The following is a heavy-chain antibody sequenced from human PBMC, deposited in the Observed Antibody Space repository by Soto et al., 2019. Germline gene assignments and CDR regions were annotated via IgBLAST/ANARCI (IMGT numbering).Heavy chain of an antibody. Sequence: GGSLRLSCTASGFTFSSDSMGWVRQAPGKGLEWVSSISSSGSFMNYADSVKGRFTISRDNAKNSLYLQMSSLKDEDTAVYYCARDPPTGTTLDWFDSWGQGTLVTVSS. CDR2: ISSSGSFM. CDR1: GFTFSSDS. V-gene: IGHV3-21*01. D-gene: IGHD1-7*01. J-gene: IGHJ5*01. CDR3: ARDPPTGTTLDWFDS.